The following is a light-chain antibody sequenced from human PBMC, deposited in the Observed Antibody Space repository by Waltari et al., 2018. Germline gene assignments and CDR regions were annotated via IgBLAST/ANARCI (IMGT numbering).Light chain of an antibody. J-gene: IGKJ1*01. V-gene: IGKV2-30*02. CDR2: KVS. CDR1: RSLAHRDGNTY. CDR3: LHATFWPWT. Sequence: DVVVTQSPLSLPVTLGQPASGPCRSSRSLAHRDGNTYLSWFHQRPGQSPRRLIYKVSNRDSGVPDRFSGSGSGTDFTLKINRVEAEDVGLYYCLHATFWPWTFGQGTKVEI.